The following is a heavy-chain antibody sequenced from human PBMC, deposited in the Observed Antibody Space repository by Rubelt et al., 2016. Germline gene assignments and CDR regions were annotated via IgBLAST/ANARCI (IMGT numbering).Heavy chain of an antibody. CDR2: INHSGSP. V-gene: IGHV4-34*01. CDR1: GGSFSGYY. Sequence: QVQLQQWGAGLLKPSETLSLTCAVYGGSFSGYYWSWIRQPPGKGLEWIGEINHSGSPNYNPSLKSQVTISVDTSKNQFSLKLSSVTAADTAVYYCARGRMGFHYYYYGMDVWGQGTTVTVSS. J-gene: IGHJ6*02. CDR3: ARGRMGFHYYYYGMDV. D-gene: IGHD1-26*01.